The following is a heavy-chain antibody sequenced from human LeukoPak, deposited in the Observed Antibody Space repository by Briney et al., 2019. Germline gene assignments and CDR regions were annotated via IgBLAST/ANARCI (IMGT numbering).Heavy chain of an antibody. J-gene: IGHJ4*02. V-gene: IGHV4-34*01. CDR2: INHSGST. Sequence: SETLSLTCAVYGGSFSGYYWSWIRQPPGKGLEWIGEINHSGSTNYNPSLKSRVTISVDTSKNQFSLKLSSVTAADTAVYYCARGVGIAVAGIYYWGQGTLVTVSS. D-gene: IGHD6-19*01. CDR3: ARGVGIAVAGIYY. CDR1: GGSFSGYY.